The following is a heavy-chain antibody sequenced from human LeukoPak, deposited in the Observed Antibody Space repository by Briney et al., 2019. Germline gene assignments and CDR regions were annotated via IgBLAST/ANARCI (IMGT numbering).Heavy chain of an antibody. Sequence: SDTLSLTCTVSGGSVSSYYWSWIRQPAGKGLEWIGHIYSSGSTNCNPSLKSRVTMSVDTSKNQVSLKLSSVTAADTAVYYCARGSGPYYYYYMDVWGKGTTVTVSS. D-gene: IGHD2-15*01. CDR2: IYSSGST. V-gene: IGHV4-4*07. J-gene: IGHJ6*03. CDR1: GGSVSSYY. CDR3: ARGSGPYYYYYMDV.